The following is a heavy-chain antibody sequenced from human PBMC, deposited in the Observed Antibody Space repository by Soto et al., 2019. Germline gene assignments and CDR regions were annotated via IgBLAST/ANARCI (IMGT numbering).Heavy chain of an antibody. CDR2: IYWDDDM. CDR3: AHRRPYSNSPEYFFDF. D-gene: IGHD6-6*01. Sequence: QITLKESGPTLVKPTQTLTLTCTFSGFSLSTSGVDVGWIRQPPGKALEWLALIYWDDDMRYSTSLKSRLTITKDTSKHQVVLTMHNIDPLDTVTYYCAHRRPYSNSPEYFFDFWGQGTLVTVSS. V-gene: IGHV2-5*02. CDR1: GFSLSTSGVD. J-gene: IGHJ4*02.